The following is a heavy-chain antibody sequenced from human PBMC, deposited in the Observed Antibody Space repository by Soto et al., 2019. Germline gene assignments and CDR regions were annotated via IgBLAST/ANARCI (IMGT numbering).Heavy chain of an antibody. CDR3: ARDLSSGWPSNWFDP. CDR1: GYTFTSYA. CDR2: INAGNGNT. V-gene: IGHV1-3*05. J-gene: IGHJ5*02. D-gene: IGHD6-19*01. Sequence: QVQLVQSGAEEKKPGASVKVSCKASGYTFTSYAMHWVRQAPGQRLEWMGWINAGNGNTKYSQKFQGRVTITRDTSASTAYMELSSLRSEDTAVYYCARDLSSGWPSNWFDPWGQGTLVTVSS.